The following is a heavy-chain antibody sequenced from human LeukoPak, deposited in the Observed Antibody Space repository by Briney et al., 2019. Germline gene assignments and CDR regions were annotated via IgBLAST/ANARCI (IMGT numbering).Heavy chain of an antibody. Sequence: ASVKVSCKASGYTFTSYGISWVRQAPGQGLEWMGWISAYNGNTNYAQKLQGRVTLTTDTSTSTAYMDLRSLRSDDTAVYYCARDLYYYDSSGYHHTDYWGQGTLVTVSS. V-gene: IGHV1-18*01. J-gene: IGHJ4*02. CDR2: ISAYNGNT. D-gene: IGHD3-22*01. CDR1: GYTFTSYG. CDR3: ARDLYYYDSSGYHHTDY.